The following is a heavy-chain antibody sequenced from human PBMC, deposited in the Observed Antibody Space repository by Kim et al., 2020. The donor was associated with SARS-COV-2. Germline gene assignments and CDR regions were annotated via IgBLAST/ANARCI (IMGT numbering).Heavy chain of an antibody. V-gene: IGHV1-69*04. Sequence: YAQKFRGGVTMTADKSTSTAYMELSSLRSEDTAVYYCARAGIAAAGAYDYWGQGTLVTVSS. D-gene: IGHD6-13*01. CDR3: ARAGIAAAGAYDY. J-gene: IGHJ4*02.